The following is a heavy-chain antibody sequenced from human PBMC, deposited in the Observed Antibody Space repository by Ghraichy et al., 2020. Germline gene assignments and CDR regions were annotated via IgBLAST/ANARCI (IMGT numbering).Heavy chain of an antibody. CDR1: GGSFSGYY. CDR2: INHSGST. V-gene: IGHV4-34*01. J-gene: IGHJ4*02. CDR3: ARARVASYYDILTGYYVSATPCFDY. Sequence: SETLSLTCAVYGGSFSGYYWSWIRQPPGKGLEWIGEINHSGSTNYNPSLKSRVTISVDTSKNQFSLKLSSVTAADTAVYYCARARVASYYDILTGYYVSATPCFDYWGQGTLVTVSS. D-gene: IGHD3-9*01.